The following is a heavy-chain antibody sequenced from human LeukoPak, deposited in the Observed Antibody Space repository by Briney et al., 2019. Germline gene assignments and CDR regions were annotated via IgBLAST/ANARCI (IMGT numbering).Heavy chain of an antibody. J-gene: IGHJ5*02. CDR3: ARGGSYYYDSSGYDWFDP. D-gene: IGHD3-22*01. CDR1: GYTFTSYY. Sequence: ASVKVSCKASGYTFTSYYMHWVRQAPGQGLEWMGIINPSGGSTSYAQKFQGRVTMTRDTSISTAYMELSRLRSDDTAVYYCARGGSYYYDSSGYDWFDPWGQGTLVTVSS. CDR2: INPSGGST. V-gene: IGHV1-46*01.